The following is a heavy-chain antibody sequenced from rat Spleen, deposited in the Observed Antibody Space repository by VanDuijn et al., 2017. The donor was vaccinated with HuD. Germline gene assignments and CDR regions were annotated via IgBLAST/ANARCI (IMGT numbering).Heavy chain of an antibody. CDR2: ITNTGGST. D-gene: IGHD1-10*01. V-gene: IGHV5-31*01. CDR3: TRETPAQLEGWFAY. Sequence: EVQLVESGGGLVQPGRSLKLSCVASGFTFNKFWMTWIRQAPGKGLEWVASITNTGGSTYYPDSVKGRFTISRDNAKSTLYLQMDSLRSEDTATYYCTRETPAQLEGWFAYWGQGTLVTVSS. J-gene: IGHJ3*01. CDR1: GFTFNKFW.